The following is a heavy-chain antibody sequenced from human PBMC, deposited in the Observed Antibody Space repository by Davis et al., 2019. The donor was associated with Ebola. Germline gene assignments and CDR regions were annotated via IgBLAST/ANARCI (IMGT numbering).Heavy chain of an antibody. Sequence: PGGSLRLSCAASGFTFSSYAMHWVRQAPGKGLEYVSAISSNGGNTYYANSVKGRFTISRDNSKNTLYLQMGSLRAEDMAVYYCAKGGARYFYHYYGMDVWGQGTTVTVSS. CDR1: GFTFSSYA. CDR2: ISSNGGNT. J-gene: IGHJ6*02. D-gene: IGHD2/OR15-2a*01. CDR3: AKGGARYFYHYYGMDV. V-gene: IGHV3-64*01.